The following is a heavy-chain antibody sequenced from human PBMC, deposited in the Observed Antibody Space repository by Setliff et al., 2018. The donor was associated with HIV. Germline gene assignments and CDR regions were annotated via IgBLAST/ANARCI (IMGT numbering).Heavy chain of an antibody. CDR3: ATLDHSGGNFLAY. D-gene: IGHD2-21*02. J-gene: IGHJ4*02. Sequence: SETLSLTCTVSGGSVNDFYCNWIRQPPGKGPEWIGYIHSSGSTIYNPSLKSRITISLDTSKEQFSLELSSATAADMAVYYCATLDHSGGNFLAYWGQGSLVTVSS. V-gene: IGHV4-4*09. CDR2: IHSSGST. CDR1: GGSVNDFY.